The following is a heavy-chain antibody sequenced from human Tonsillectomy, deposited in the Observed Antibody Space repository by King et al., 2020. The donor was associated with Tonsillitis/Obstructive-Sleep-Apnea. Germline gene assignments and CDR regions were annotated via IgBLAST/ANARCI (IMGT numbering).Heavy chain of an antibody. CDR1: GFTFSDYY. J-gene: IGHJ6*03. CDR2: ISSSSSYT. CDR3: ARDLRFLESLVRGAGDYMDV. Sequence: VQLVESGGGLVKPGGSLRLSCAASGFTFSDYYMSWIRQAPGKGLEWVSYISSSSSYTNYADSVKGRFTISGDNAKNSLYLQMNSLRAEDTAVYYCARDLRFLESLVRGAGDYMDVWGKGTTVTVSS. D-gene: IGHD3-3*01. V-gene: IGHV3-11*05.